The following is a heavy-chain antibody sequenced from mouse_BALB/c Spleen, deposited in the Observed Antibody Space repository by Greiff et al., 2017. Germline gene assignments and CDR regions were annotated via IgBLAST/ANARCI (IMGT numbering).Heavy chain of an antibody. D-gene: IGHD2-4*01. CDR2: IWSGGST. CDR3: ARFYDYDRGPAWFAY. V-gene: IGHV2-2*02. CDR1: GFSLTSYG. Sequence: QVQLKESGPGLVQPSQSLSITCTVSGFSLTSYGVHWVRQSPGKGLEWLGVIWSGGSTDYNAAFISRLSISKDNSKSQVFFKMNSLQANDTAIYYCARFYDYDRGPAWFAYWGQGTLVTVSA. J-gene: IGHJ3*01.